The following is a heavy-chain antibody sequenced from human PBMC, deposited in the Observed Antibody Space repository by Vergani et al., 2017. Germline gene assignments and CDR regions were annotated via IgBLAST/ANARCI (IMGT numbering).Heavy chain of an antibody. CDR3: ARDLRLLYNRFDP. CDR2: ISSDGGST. Sequence: EVQLLESGGGLVQPGGSLRLSCAASGFTFSTYAMTWVRQAPGKGLEWVSTISSDGGSTYYADSVKGRFTISRDNSKSTMYLQMNSLRDEDTGVYYCARDLRLLYNRFDPWGQGTLVTVSS. D-gene: IGHD1-14*01. J-gene: IGHJ5*02. V-gene: IGHV3-23*01. CDR1: GFTFSTYA.